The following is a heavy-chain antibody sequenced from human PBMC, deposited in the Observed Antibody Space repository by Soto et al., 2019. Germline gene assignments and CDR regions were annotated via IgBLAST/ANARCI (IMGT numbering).Heavy chain of an antibody. CDR3: ATRYCSGGSCYPGYYYYGMDV. V-gene: IGHV3-74*01. J-gene: IGHJ6*02. CDR1: GFTFSNCW. CDR2: INSDGSST. Sequence: VESLRRSYLSSGFTFSNCWLHGLRQAPGRGLVWVSRINSDGSSTNYADNVKGQITISRDNANISLYLQMNSLRAEDTAVYYCATRYCSGGSCYPGYYYYGMDVWGQG. D-gene: IGHD2-15*01.